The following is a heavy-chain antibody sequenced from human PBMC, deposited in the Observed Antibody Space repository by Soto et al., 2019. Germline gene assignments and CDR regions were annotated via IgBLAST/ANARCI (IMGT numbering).Heavy chain of an antibody. D-gene: IGHD3-3*01. V-gene: IGHV3-48*02. CDR3: ARVAHPFGVVIISPHY. CDR2: ISSSSSTI. Sequence: GGSLRLSCAASGFTFSSYSMNWVRQAPGKGLEWVSYISSSSSTIYYADSVKGRFTISRDNAKNSLYLQMNSLRDEDTAVYYCARVAHPFGVVIISPHYWGQGTLVTVSS. J-gene: IGHJ4*02. CDR1: GFTFSSYS.